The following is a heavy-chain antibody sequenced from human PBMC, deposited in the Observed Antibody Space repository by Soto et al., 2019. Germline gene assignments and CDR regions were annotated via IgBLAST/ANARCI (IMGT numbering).Heavy chain of an antibody. CDR3: ARGEGRNWFDP. CDR2: IYHSGHT. CDR1: GGSISSGGYS. V-gene: IGHV4-30-2*01. J-gene: IGHJ5*02. Sequence: QLQLQESGSRLVKPSQTLSLTCAVSGGSISSGGYSWSWIRLPPGKGLEWIGYIYHSGHTYYNPSLESRVTISVDKSKNQFSLNLSSVTAAATAVYYCARGEGRNWFDPWGQGTLVTVSS.